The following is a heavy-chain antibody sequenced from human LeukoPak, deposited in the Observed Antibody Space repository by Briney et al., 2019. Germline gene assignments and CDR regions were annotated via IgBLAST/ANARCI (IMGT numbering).Heavy chain of an antibody. CDR1: GFTFSSYA. J-gene: IGHJ6*02. CDR2: ISGSGGTT. CDR3: VGRPYYYYGMDV. Sequence: GGSLRLSCAASGFTFSSYAMSWVRRAAGKGLEWVSTISGSGGTTYYADSVKGRFSISRDNSKNTLYLQMSSLRAEDTAIYYCVGRPYYYYGMDVWGQGTTVTVSS. V-gene: IGHV3-23*01.